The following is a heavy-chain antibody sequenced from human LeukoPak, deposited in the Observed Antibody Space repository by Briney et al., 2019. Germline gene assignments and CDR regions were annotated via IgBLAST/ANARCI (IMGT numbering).Heavy chain of an antibody. Sequence: GASVKVSCKASGYTFTSYYMHWVRQAPGQGLEWMGIINPSGGSTSYAQKFQGRVTMTRDTSTSTVYMELSSLRSEDTAVYYCARDHTPDWGYDSSGFYLYYFDYWGQGTLVTVSS. J-gene: IGHJ4*02. CDR3: ARDHTPDWGYDSSGFYLYYFDY. CDR2: INPSGGST. V-gene: IGHV1-46*01. CDR1: GYTFTSYY. D-gene: IGHD3-22*01.